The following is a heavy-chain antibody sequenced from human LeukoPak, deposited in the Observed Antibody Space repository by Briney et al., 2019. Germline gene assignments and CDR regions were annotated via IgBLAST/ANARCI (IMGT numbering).Heavy chain of an antibody. J-gene: IGHJ6*03. V-gene: IGHV4-4*07. D-gene: IGHD2-2*01. CDR2: IYTSGST. CDR1: GGSISSYY. Sequence: SETLSLTCTVCGGSISSYYWSWIRQPAGKGLEWIGRIYTSGSTNYNPSLKSRVTMSVDTSKNQFSLKLNSVTAADTAVYYCARGKGYCTSTSCGYCSGGSCYAIYYYYYMDVWGKGTTVTVSS. CDR3: ARGKGYCTSTSCGYCSGGSCYAIYYYYYMDV.